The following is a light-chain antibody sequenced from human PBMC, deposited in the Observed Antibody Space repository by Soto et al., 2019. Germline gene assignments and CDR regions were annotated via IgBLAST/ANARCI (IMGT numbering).Light chain of an antibody. Sequence: QSVLTQPPSASGTPGQRVSISCSGGSSNIGSTSVDWYQQVPGMAPKLLIYSNDQRPSGVPDRFSGSKSGTSGSLVISGLQAEDEADYFCATWDYDLNVGVFGGGTQLTVL. CDR3: ATWDYDLNVGV. V-gene: IGLV1-44*01. CDR2: SND. CDR1: SSNIGSTS. J-gene: IGLJ2*01.